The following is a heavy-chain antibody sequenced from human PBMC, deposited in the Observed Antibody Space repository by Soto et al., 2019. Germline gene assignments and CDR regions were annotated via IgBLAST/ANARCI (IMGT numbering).Heavy chain of an antibody. J-gene: IGHJ4*02. CDR2: IKTSDGST. CDR3: ARASVSGRRFDY. Sequence: ASVKVSCKASGYILSSYYMHWVRQAPGQGLEWMGIIKTSDGSTTYAQRFQGRVTMTRDTSTSTVYMELSSLTSEDTAIYYCARASVSGRRFDYWGEGTLVTVSS. CDR1: GYILSSYY. V-gene: IGHV1-46*03. D-gene: IGHD6-19*01.